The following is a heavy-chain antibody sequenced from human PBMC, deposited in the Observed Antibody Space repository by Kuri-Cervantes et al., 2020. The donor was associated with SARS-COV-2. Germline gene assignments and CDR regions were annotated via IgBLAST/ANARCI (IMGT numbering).Heavy chain of an antibody. J-gene: IGHJ4*02. Sequence: SVKVSCKASGSTFSSYAISWVRQAPGQGLEWMGGIIPIFGTANYAQKFQGRVTITTDESTSTAYMELSSLRSEDTAVYYCARVASDCSSTSCSDYWGQGTLVTVSS. CDR3: ARVASDCSSTSCSDY. V-gene: IGHV1-69*05. D-gene: IGHD2-2*01. CDR1: GSTFSSYA. CDR2: IIPIFGTA.